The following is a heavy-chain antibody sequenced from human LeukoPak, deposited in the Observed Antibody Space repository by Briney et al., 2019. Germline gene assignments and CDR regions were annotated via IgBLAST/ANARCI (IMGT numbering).Heavy chain of an antibody. Sequence: GGSLRLSCAASGFTFSSYGMHWVRPTPGKGLEWVAVISYDGSNKYYADSVKSRFTISRDNSKTTLYLQMNSLRTEDTAIYYCAKEDVVVITIRYFQHWGEGTLVTVSS. V-gene: IGHV3-30*18. J-gene: IGHJ1*01. CDR3: AKEDVVVITIRYFQH. CDR2: ISYDGSNK. D-gene: IGHD3-22*01. CDR1: GFTFSSYG.